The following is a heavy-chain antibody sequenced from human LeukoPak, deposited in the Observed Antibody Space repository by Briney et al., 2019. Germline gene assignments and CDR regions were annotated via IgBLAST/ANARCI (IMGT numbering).Heavy chain of an antibody. J-gene: IGHJ6*02. CDR2: IYPGDSDT. CDR1: GYSFTSYW. Sequence: GESLKISCKGSGYSFTSYWIGWVRQLPGKGLEWKGIIYPGDSDTRYSPSFQGQVTISADKSISTAYLQWSSLKASDTAMYYCARRAIAAVNGMDVWGQGTTVTVSS. CDR3: ARRAIAAVNGMDV. D-gene: IGHD6-13*01. V-gene: IGHV5-51*01.